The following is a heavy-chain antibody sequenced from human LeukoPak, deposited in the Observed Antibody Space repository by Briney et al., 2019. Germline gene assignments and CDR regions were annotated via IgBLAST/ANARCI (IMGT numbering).Heavy chain of an antibody. Sequence: GGSLRLSCAASGFTFSSFWMSWVRQAPGKGLEWVANIKQDGSEKYYVDSVKGRFTISRDNAKNSLYLQMNSLRAEDTAVYYCARGWELGYYYYGMDVWGQGPTVTVSS. CDR3: ARGWELGYYYYGMDV. D-gene: IGHD1-26*01. V-gene: IGHV3-7*01. CDR1: GFTFSSFW. CDR2: IKQDGSEK. J-gene: IGHJ6*02.